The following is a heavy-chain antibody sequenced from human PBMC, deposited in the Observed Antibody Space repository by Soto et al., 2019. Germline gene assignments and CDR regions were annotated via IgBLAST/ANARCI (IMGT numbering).Heavy chain of an antibody. V-gene: IGHV4-61*01. CDR2: IYYSGST. J-gene: IGHJ1*01. CDR3: ARSKYYYDSSGYRVPEYFQH. CDR1: GGSVSSGSYY. Sequence: SETLSLTCTVSGGSVSSGSYYWSWIRHPPGKGLEWIGYIYYSGSTNYNPSLKSRVTISVDTSKNQFSLKLSSVTAADTAVYYCARSKYYYDSSGYRVPEYFQHWGQGTLVTVSS. D-gene: IGHD3-22*01.